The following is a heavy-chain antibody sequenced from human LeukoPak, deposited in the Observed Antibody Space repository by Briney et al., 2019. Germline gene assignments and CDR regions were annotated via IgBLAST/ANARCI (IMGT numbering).Heavy chain of an antibody. CDR2: ISSSSNYI. Sequence: GGSLRLSCAASGFTFSSYSMNWVRQAPGKGLEWVSSISSSSNYIYYADSVKGRFTISRDNAKNSLYLQMNSLRAEDTAVYYCARGSSGLAYWGQGTLVTVSS. CDR1: GFTFSSYS. V-gene: IGHV3-21*01. CDR3: ARGSSGLAY. J-gene: IGHJ4*02. D-gene: IGHD3-22*01.